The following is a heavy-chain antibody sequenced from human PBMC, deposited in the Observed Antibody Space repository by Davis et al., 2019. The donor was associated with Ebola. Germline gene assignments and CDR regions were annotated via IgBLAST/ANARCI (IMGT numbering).Heavy chain of an antibody. CDR3: ARDLEANIGDVGTPMF. CDR1: GYTFTSYA. Sequence: ASVKVSCKASGYTFTSYAMHWVRQAPGQRLEWMGWINAGNGNTKYSQKFQGRVTLTRDTSATIGYMQLSGLKSEDTAVYYCARDLEANIGDVGTPMFWGQGTLVSVSS. D-gene: IGHD3-10*02. J-gene: IGHJ4*02. V-gene: IGHV1-3*01. CDR2: INAGNGNT.